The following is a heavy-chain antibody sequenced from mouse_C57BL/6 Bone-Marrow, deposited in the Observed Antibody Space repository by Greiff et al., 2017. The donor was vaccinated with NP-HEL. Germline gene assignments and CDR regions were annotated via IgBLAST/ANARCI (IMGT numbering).Heavy chain of an antibody. Sequence: VQLQESGAELARPGASVKLSCKASGYTFTSYGISWVKQRTGQGLEWIGEIYPSSGNTYYNEKFKGKATLTADKSSSTAYMELRSLTSEDAAVYFCARTGTLFFDYWGQGTTLTVSS. CDR3: ARTGTLFFDY. V-gene: IGHV1-81*01. D-gene: IGHD4-1*01. J-gene: IGHJ2*01. CDR1: GYTFTSYG. CDR2: IYPSSGNT.